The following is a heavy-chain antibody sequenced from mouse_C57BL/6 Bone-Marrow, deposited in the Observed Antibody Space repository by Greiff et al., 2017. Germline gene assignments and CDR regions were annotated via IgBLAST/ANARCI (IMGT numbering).Heavy chain of an antibody. Sequence: VQLQQSGPGLVQPSQSLSITCTVSGFSLTSYGVHWVRQSPGKGLEWLGVIWSGGSTDYNAAFMSRLSITKANSKSQVFYKMNSLQADDTAIYYCAKDYYGSSYEGLGVWGTGTTVTVSS. D-gene: IGHD1-1*01. V-gene: IGHV2-5*01. CDR1: GFSLTSYG. CDR2: IWSGGST. CDR3: AKDYYGSSYEGLGV. J-gene: IGHJ1*03.